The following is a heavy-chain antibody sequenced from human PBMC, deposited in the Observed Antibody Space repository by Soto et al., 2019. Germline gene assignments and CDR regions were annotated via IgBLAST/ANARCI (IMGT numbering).Heavy chain of an antibody. D-gene: IGHD4-17*01. CDR1: GFTFSSYA. CDR2: ISGSGGTT. J-gene: IGHJ4*02. Sequence: EVQLLESGGGLVQPGGSLRLSCAASGFTFSSYAMSWVRQAPGKGLGWVSTISGSGGTTYYADSVKGRFTISRDNSKNTLYLQMNSLRAEDTAVYYCAKGPLYGDYVSGWGQGTLVTVSS. CDR3: AKGPLYGDYVSG. V-gene: IGHV3-23*01.